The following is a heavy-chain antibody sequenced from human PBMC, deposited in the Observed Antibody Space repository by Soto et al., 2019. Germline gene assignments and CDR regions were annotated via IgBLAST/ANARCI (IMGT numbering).Heavy chain of an antibody. Sequence: LRLSCAASGFTFSSYAMHWVRQAPGKGLEWVAVISYDGSNKYYADSVKGRFTISRDNSKNTLYLQMNSLRAEDTAVYYCARESHAHFDCWGQGTMVTVSS. CDR1: GFTFSSYA. CDR3: ARESHAHFDC. CDR2: ISYDGSNK. V-gene: IGHV3-30-3*01. J-gene: IGHJ4*02.